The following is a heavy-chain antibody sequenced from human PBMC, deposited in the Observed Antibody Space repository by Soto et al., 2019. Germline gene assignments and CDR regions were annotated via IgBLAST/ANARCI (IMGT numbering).Heavy chain of an antibody. V-gene: IGHV3-7*01. CDR3: ARESPYYDSSGYPLDY. CDR1: GFTFSSYW. Sequence: EVQLVESGGGLVQPGGSPRLSCAASGFTFSSYWMSWVRQAPGKGLEWVANIKQDGSEKYYVDSVKGRFTISRDNAKNSLYLQMNSLRAEDTAVYYCARESPYYDSSGYPLDYWGQGTLVTVSS. J-gene: IGHJ4*02. D-gene: IGHD3-22*01. CDR2: IKQDGSEK.